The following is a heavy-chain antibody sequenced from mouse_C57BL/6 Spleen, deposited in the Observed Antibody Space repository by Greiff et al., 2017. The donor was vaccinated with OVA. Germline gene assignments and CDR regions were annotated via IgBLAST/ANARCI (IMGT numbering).Heavy chain of an antibody. CDR3: VRDIYYGSSYEGYFDV. V-gene: IGHV10-1*01. Sequence: EVQLVESGGGLVQPKGSLKLSCAASGFSFNTYAMNWVRQAPGKGLEWVARIRSKSNNYATYYADSVKDRFTISRDDSESMLYLQMNNLKTEDTDMYYCVRDIYYGSSYEGYFDVWGTGTTVTVSS. CDR2: IRSKSNNYAT. CDR1: GFSFNTYA. J-gene: IGHJ1*03. D-gene: IGHD1-1*01.